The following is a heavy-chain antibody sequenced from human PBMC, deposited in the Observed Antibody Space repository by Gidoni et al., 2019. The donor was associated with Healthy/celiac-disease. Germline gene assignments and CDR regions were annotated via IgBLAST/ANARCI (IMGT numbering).Heavy chain of an antibody. CDR3: ARQRSAAAGSFPYYYYMDV. V-gene: IGHV4-59*08. Sequence: QVQLQESGPGLVKPSETLSLTCTVSGGSISSYYWSWIRQPPGKGLEWIGYIYYSGSTNYNPSLKSRVTISVDTSKNQFSLKLSSVTAADTAVYYCARQRSAAAGSFPYYYYMDVWGKGTTVTVSS. D-gene: IGHD6-13*01. CDR2: IYYSGST. CDR1: GGSISSYY. J-gene: IGHJ6*03.